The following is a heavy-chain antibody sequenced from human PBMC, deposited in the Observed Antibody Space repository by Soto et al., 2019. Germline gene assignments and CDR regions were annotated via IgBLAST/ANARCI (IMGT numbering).Heavy chain of an antibody. CDR2: INPNSGGT. J-gene: IGHJ4*02. CDR1: GYTFSDYY. V-gene: IGHV1-2*02. Sequence: GASVKVSCNASGYTFSDYYIHWVRQAPGQGLEWMGWINPNSGGTRYAPKFQGGVTMTRDTSITTAYMELSRLRSGDTAVYYCAKEPATAKPEGVDFWGQGTLVTVLL. CDR3: AKEPATAKPEGVDF. D-gene: IGHD1-1*01.